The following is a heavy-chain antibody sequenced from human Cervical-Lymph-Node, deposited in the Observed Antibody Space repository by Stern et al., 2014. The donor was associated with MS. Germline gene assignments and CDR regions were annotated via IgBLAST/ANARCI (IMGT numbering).Heavy chain of an antibody. CDR1: GYTFSDYD. J-gene: IGHJ5*02. CDR2: MNPSTGYT. D-gene: IGHD1-26*01. V-gene: IGHV1-8*02. Sequence: VQLVESGAEVREPGASVKVSCKASGYTFSDYDITWVRQATGQGLQWMGWMNPSTGYTGYAQKFQGRVAMTTNTSISTAYMELSSLTSEDTAIYYCAKAYAWERNCFDPWGQGTLVTVSS. CDR3: AKAYAWERNCFDP.